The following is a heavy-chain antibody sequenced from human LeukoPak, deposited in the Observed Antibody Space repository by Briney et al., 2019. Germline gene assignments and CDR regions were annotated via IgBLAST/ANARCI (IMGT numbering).Heavy chain of an antibody. D-gene: IGHD3-10*01. CDR1: SGSISSSPYY. V-gene: IGHV4-39*01. CDR2: ISYSGTT. J-gene: IGHJ4*02. Sequence: PSETLSLTCTVSSGSISSSPYYWGWIRQSPGKGLEWIGSISYSGTTYYNPSLKSRVTISVDTSKNQFSLKLSSVTAADTAVYYCARGHTRITMLRGSRSAYYFDYWGQGTLVTVSS. CDR3: ARGHTRITMLRGSRSAYYFDY.